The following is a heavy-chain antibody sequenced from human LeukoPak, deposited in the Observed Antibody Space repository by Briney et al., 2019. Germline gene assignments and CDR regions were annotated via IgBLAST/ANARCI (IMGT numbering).Heavy chain of an antibody. CDR3: AKEGRWFGEAWAN. Sequence: PGGSLRLSCAASGFTFSSYSMNWVRQAPGKGLEWVSAISSSSSYIYYAASGKGRFTISRDNSKNSLYLKMNSMRAEDTAVYYCAKEGRWFGEAWANWGQGTLVTVSS. V-gene: IGHV3-21*01. D-gene: IGHD3-10*01. CDR2: ISSSSSYI. J-gene: IGHJ4*02. CDR1: GFTFSSYS.